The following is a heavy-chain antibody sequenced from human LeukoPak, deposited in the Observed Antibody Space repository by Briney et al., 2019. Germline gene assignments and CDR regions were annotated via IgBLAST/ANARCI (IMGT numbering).Heavy chain of an antibody. CDR2: ISGSGGST. V-gene: IGHV3-23*01. CDR3: AKEGIVLMVYAIYDY. D-gene: IGHD2-8*01. Sequence: GGSLRLSCAASGFTFSDYAMRWVRQAPGKGLEWVSAISGSGGSTYYADSVKGRFTISRDNSKNTLYLQMNSLRAEDTAVYYCAKEGIVLMVYAIYDYWGQGTLVTVSS. J-gene: IGHJ4*02. CDR1: GFTFSDYA.